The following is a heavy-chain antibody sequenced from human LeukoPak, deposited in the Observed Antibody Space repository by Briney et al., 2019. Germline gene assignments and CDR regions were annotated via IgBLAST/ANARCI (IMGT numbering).Heavy chain of an antibody. CDR3: ARHESNGYIASAFDY. CDR2: IYPGDSDT. V-gene: IGHV5-51*01. CDR1: GYSFTNYW. D-gene: IGHD5-24*01. J-gene: IGHJ4*02. Sequence: GESLKISCKGSGYSFTNYWIGWVRQMPGKGLEWMGIIYPGDSDTRYSPSFQGHVTISADKPISTAYLHWSSLKASDTATYYCARHESNGYIASAFDYWGQGTLVTVSS.